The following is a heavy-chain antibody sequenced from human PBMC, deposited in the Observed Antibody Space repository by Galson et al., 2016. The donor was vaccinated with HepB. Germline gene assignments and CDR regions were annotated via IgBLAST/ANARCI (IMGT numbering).Heavy chain of an antibody. Sequence: SLRLSCAVSGFTVSNNYMAWVRQAPGKGLELVSLIYSGGSRYYADSVKGRFTISIDNSNNTLYHQMDSLRAEDTAVYYCARPSSGIHNYWGQGTLVTVSS. V-gene: IGHV3-53*01. D-gene: IGHD1-26*01. CDR1: GFTVSNNY. CDR3: ARPSSGIHNY. CDR2: IYSGGSR. J-gene: IGHJ4*02.